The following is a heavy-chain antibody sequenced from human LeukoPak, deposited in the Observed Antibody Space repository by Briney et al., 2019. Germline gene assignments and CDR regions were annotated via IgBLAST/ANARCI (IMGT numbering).Heavy chain of an antibody. Sequence: GRSLRLSCAASGFTVSRSYMIWARQAPGKGLEWVSVIYSGGTTYYADSVKGRFTISRDNSKNTLYLQMNSLTAEDTAVYYCARDRMGAILYFDYWGQGTLVTVSS. CDR2: IYSGGTT. D-gene: IGHD1-26*01. J-gene: IGHJ4*02. V-gene: IGHV3-53*01. CDR1: GFTVSRSY. CDR3: ARDRMGAILYFDY.